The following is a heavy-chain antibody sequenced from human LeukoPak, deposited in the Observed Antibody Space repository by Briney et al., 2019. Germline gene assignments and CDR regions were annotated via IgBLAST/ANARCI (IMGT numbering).Heavy chain of an antibody. D-gene: IGHD2-2*01. V-gene: IGHV4-59*01. CDR3: ARRAMTGDYYYYYYMDV. Sequence: PSETLSLTCTVSGGSISSYYWSWIRQPPGKGLEWIGYIYYSGSTNYNPSLKSRVTISVDTSENQFSLKLSSVTAADTAVYYCARRAMTGDYYYYYYMDVWGKGTTVTVSS. CDR1: GGSISSYY. J-gene: IGHJ6*03. CDR2: IYYSGST.